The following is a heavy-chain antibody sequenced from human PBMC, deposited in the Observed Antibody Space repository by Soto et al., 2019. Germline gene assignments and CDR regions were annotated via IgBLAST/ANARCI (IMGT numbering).Heavy chain of an antibody. Sequence: QSQTLSLTCAISGDSVSSNSAAWNWIRQSPSRGLEWLGRTYYRSKWYNDYAVSVKSRITINPDTSKNQFSLQLNSVTPEDTAVYYCARDQGQLWLPIFDYWGQGTLVTVSS. J-gene: IGHJ4*02. V-gene: IGHV6-1*01. CDR3: ARDQGQLWLPIFDY. CDR2: TYYRSKWYN. D-gene: IGHD5-18*01. CDR1: GDSVSSNSAA.